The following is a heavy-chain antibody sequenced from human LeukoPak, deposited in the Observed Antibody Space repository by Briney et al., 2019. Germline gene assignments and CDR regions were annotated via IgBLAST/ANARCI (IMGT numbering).Heavy chain of an antibody. Sequence: GASVKVSFKASGYTFTGYYMHWVRQAPGQGLEWMGWINPNSGGTNYAQKFQGRVTMTRDTSISTAYVELSRLRSDDSAVYYCARTYDILAAFCKGFDYWGQGTLVSVSA. V-gene: IGHV1-2*02. CDR3: ARTYDILAAFCKGFDY. J-gene: IGHJ4*02. D-gene: IGHD3-9*01. CDR1: GYTFTGYY. CDR2: INPNSGGT.